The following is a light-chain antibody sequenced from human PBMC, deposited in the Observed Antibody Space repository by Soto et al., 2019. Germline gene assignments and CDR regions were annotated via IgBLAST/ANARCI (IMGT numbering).Light chain of an antibody. J-gene: IGLJ1*01. CDR1: SSDVGSYNL. Sequence: QSALTQPASVSGSPGQSITISCAGTSSDVGSYNLVSWYQNHPGKAPKLMIYEGSKRPSGVSNRFSGSKSGNTASLTISGLQAADEADYFCFSYAGSSTYVFXTGTKVTVL. CDR2: EGS. CDR3: FSYAGSSTYV. V-gene: IGLV2-23*01.